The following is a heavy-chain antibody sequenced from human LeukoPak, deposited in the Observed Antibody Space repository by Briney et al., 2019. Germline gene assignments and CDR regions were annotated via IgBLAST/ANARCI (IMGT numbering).Heavy chain of an antibody. Sequence: GGSLRLSCAASGFTFSSYWMSWVRQAPGKGLEWVANIKQDGSEKYYVDSVKGRFTISRDNSKNTLYLQMNSLRAEDTAVYYCAREGQIFGVVINAFDIWGQGTMVTVSS. D-gene: IGHD3-3*01. V-gene: IGHV3-7*01. CDR3: AREGQIFGVVINAFDI. CDR2: IKQDGSEK. J-gene: IGHJ3*02. CDR1: GFTFSSYW.